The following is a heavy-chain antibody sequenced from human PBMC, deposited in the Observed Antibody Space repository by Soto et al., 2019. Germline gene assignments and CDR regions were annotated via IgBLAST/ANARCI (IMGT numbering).Heavy chain of an antibody. CDR2: IKSKTDGGTT. D-gene: IGHD6-6*01. CDR1: GFTFTNAW. Sequence: EVQLVESGGGLVKPGGSLRLSCAASGFTFTNAWMNWVRQAPGKGLEWVGRIKSKTDGGTTDYAAPVKGRFTISRDEAENTLYLQMTSLKIEDTAVDYCTTDEKNFVRLWGQGTLVTVSA. V-gene: IGHV3-15*07. J-gene: IGHJ4*02. CDR3: TTDEKNFVRL.